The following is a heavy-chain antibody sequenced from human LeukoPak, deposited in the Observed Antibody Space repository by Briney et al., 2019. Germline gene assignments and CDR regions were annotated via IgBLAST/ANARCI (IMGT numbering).Heavy chain of an antibody. CDR3: ARTTEGGYTYDYFYYYYMDV. CDR2: IIPIFGTA. CDR1: GGTFSSYA. Sequence: SVKVSCKASGGTFSSYAITWVRQAPGQGLEWMGGIIPIFGTANYAQKFQGRVTITADESTSTAYMELSRLTSEDTAVYYCARTTEGGYTYDYFYYYYMDVWGKGTTVTISS. D-gene: IGHD5-18*01. V-gene: IGHV1-69*13. J-gene: IGHJ6*03.